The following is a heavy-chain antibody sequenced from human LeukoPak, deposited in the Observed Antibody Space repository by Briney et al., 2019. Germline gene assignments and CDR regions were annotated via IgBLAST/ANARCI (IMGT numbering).Heavy chain of an antibody. V-gene: IGHV3-53*01. CDR2: IYSGGST. Sequence: HAGGSLRLSCAASGFTVSSNYMSWVRQAPGKGLEWVSVIYSGGSTYYADSVKGRFTISRDNSKNTLYLQMNSPRAEDTAVYYCARVNSGSCDYWGQGTLVTVSS. J-gene: IGHJ4*02. CDR1: GFTVSSNY. CDR3: ARVNSGSCDY. D-gene: IGHD3-10*01.